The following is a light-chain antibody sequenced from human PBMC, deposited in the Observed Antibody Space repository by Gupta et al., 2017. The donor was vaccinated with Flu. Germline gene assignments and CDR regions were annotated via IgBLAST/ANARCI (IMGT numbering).Light chain of an antibody. Sequence: EIVMTQSPATLSVSPGERATLFCRASQSVSFNLAWYQQKPCQAPRLLIYGASTRATDIPVRFSGRGCGREFTLTISGRQSEDFALYYFHQYNNWPRGTFGQGTKVEIK. CDR2: GAS. CDR1: QSVSFN. V-gene: IGKV3-15*01. CDR3: HQYNNWPRGT. J-gene: IGKJ1*01.